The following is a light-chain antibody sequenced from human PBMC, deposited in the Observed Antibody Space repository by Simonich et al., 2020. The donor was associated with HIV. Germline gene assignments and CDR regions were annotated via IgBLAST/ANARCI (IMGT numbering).Light chain of an antibody. CDR1: SGHSSYA. J-gene: IGLJ3*02. Sequence: QLVLTQSPSASASLGASVKLTCTLSSGHSSYAIAGHQQQPEKGPRYLMKLNSDGRHSKGDGIPDRFSGSSSGAERYLTISSLQSEDEADYYCQTWGTGIRVFGGGTKLTVL. CDR3: QTWGTGIRV. CDR2: LNSDGRH. V-gene: IGLV4-69*01.